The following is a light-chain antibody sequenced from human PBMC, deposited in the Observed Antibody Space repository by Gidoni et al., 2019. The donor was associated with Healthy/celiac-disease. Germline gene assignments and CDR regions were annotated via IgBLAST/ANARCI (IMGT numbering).Light chain of an antibody. V-gene: IGLV2-8*01. Sequence: HSALTQPPSASRHPGQSGTISCTGTSSDVGGYNYVSWYQQHPGKSPNLMIYEVSKRPSGVPDRFSGSKSGNTASLTVSGLQAEDEADYYCSSYAGSNNFVVFGGGTKLTVL. CDR1: SSDVGGYNY. J-gene: IGLJ2*01. CDR2: EVS. CDR3: SSYAGSNNFVV.